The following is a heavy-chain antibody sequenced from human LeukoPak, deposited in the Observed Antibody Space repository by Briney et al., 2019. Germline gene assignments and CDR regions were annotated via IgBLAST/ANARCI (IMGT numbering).Heavy chain of an antibody. CDR2: IYYSGST. D-gene: IGHD6-13*01. J-gene: IGHJ4*02. Sequence: PSETLSLTCTASGGSISSYYWSWIRQPPGKGLEWIGYIYYSGSTNYNPSLKSRVTISVDTSKNQFSLKLSSVTAADTAVYYCARGGSSWRFDYLGQGTLVTVSS. V-gene: IGHV4-59*01. CDR3: ARGGSSWRFDY. CDR1: GGSISSYY.